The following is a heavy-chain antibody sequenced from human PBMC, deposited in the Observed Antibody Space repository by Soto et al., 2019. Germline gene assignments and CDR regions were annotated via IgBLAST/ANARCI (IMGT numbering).Heavy chain of an antibody. Sequence: NPSETLSLTCTVSGGSISSRSYHWGRIRQPPGKGLEWIGRIYNSGSTYYNASLKSRVSISIDTSKNQFSLKLSSVTAADTAVYYCARHPVYATGWQIDCWGQGALVTVSS. V-gene: IGHV4-39*01. CDR2: IYNSGST. D-gene: IGHD2-2*01. CDR1: GGSISSRSYH. CDR3: ARHPVYATGWQIDC. J-gene: IGHJ4*02.